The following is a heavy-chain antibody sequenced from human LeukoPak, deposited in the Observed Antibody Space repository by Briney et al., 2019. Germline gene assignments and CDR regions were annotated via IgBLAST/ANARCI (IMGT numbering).Heavy chain of an antibody. J-gene: IGHJ4*02. CDR3: ARDVDRDYFDY. CDR2: ISSSGSTI. CDR1: GFTFSSYA. V-gene: IGHV3-48*04. D-gene: IGHD5-12*01. Sequence: GGSLRLSCAASGFTFSSYAMSWVRQAPGKGLEWVSYISSSGSTIYYADSVKGRFTISRDNAKNSLYLQMNSLRAEDTAVYYCARDVDRDYFDYWGQGTLVTVSS.